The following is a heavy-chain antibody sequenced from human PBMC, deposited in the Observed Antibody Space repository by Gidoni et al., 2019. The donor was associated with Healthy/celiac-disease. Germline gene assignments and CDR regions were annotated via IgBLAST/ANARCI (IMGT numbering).Heavy chain of an antibody. CDR3: ATGEIIAVAGDPSEYFQH. J-gene: IGHJ1*01. CDR1: GYTLTELS. CDR2: FDPEDGET. D-gene: IGHD6-19*01. V-gene: IGHV1-24*01. Sequence: QVQLVQSGAEVKKPGASVKVSCKVSGYTLTELSMHWVRQAPGKGLEWMGGFDPEDGETIYAQKFQGRVTMTEDTSTDTAYMELSSLRSEDTAVYYCATGEIIAVAGDPSEYFQHWGQGTLVTVSS.